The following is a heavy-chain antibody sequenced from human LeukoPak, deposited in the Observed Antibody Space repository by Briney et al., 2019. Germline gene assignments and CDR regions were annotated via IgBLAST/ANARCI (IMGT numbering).Heavy chain of an antibody. Sequence: PQTLSLTCAVSGGSISSGGYSWSWIRQPPGKGLEWIGYIYHSGSTYYNPSLKSRVTISVDRSKNQFSLKLSSVTAADTAVYYCARGRDYGDYAFDIWGQGTMVTVSS. D-gene: IGHD4-17*01. CDR1: GGSISSGGYS. CDR3: ARGRDYGDYAFDI. V-gene: IGHV4-30-2*01. J-gene: IGHJ3*02. CDR2: IYHSGST.